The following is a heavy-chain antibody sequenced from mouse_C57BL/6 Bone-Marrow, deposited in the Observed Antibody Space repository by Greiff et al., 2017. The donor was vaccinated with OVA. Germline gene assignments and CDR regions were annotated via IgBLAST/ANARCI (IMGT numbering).Heavy chain of an antibody. CDR1: GFTFSDYG. CDR2: ISSGSSTI. Sequence: EVKLVESGGGLVKPGGSLKLSCAASGFTFSDYGMHWVRQAPEKGLEWVAYISSGSSTIYYADTVKGRVTISRDNATNTLFLQMTSLTSEDTAMYYCATLGTGGALDYWGQGTTLTVSS. D-gene: IGHD1-3*01. V-gene: IGHV5-17*01. J-gene: IGHJ2*01. CDR3: ATLGTGGALDY.